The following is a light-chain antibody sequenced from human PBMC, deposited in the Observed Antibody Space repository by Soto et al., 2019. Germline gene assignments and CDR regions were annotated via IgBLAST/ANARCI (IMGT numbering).Light chain of an antibody. Sequence: TVMTQSPATLSVSAGERATLSCRASQSVSSALAWYQQKPGLPPRLLIYDASTRATGIPARFSGSVSGTDGTITISSLQSQDGSVYYCQQSNKWPRTFGQGTKVDIK. CDR2: DAS. CDR3: QQSNKWPRT. J-gene: IGKJ1*01. V-gene: IGKV3-15*01. CDR1: QSVSSA.